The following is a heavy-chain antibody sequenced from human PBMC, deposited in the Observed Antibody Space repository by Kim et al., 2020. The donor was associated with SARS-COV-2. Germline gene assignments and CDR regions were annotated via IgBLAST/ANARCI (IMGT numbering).Heavy chain of an antibody. J-gene: IGHJ4*02. D-gene: IGHD6-13*01. Sequence: YADSVKDRFTISRDNSKNTLYLQMNSLRAEDTAVYYCAREGSSSWYFFDYWGQGTLVTVSS. CDR3: AREGSSSWYFFDY. V-gene: IGHV3-30*01.